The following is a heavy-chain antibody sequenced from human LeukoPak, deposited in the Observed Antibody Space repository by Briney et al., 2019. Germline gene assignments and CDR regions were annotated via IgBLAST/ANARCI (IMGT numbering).Heavy chain of an antibody. V-gene: IGHV3-66*01. CDR2: IYSGGSA. D-gene: IGHD3-22*01. Sequence: GGSLRLSCAASGFIVSRKYMSWVRQAPGKGLEGVSVIYSGGSADYADSVKGRFTISRDNSKNTLHLQMKTLRAEDTAVYYCAKMSNYYNSLGYYAFDIWGQGTMVTVSS. CDR1: GFIVSRKY. CDR3: AKMSNYYNSLGYYAFDI. J-gene: IGHJ3*02.